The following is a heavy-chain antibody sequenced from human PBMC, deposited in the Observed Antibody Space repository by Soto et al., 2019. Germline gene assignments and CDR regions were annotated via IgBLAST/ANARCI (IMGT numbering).Heavy chain of an antibody. J-gene: IGHJ4*02. CDR1: GYTFTNYG. V-gene: IGHV1-18*01. Sequence: ASAKVSCKASGYTFTNYGISWVRQAPGQGLEWMGWINVYNGSTKYAQKVQGRVTMTTDTSTSTAYMELRSLRSDDTAVYYCARGRRPTPFDYWGQGTLVTVSS. CDR3: ARGRRPTPFDY. CDR2: INVYNGST.